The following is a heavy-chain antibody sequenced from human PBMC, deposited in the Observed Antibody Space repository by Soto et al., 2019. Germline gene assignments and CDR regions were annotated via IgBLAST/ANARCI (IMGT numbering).Heavy chain of an antibody. CDR1: GYTFTSSG. V-gene: IGHV1-18*01. CDR3: ARAFFYQGSDSRGYSFDAFDF. D-gene: IGHD3-22*01. CDR2: ISAPTGSS. Sequence: QVQLVQSGAEVKKPGASVKVSCKASGYTFTSSGMSWVRQAPGQGLEWMGWISAPTGSSEYAQRFQGRVTMTTDRSTSTAYVELRSLRSDDTAVYYCARAFFYQGSDSRGYSFDAFDFWGPGTLVTVSS. J-gene: IGHJ3*01.